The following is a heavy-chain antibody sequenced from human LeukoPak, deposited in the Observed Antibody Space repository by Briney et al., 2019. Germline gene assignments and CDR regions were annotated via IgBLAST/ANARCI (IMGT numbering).Heavy chain of an antibody. J-gene: IGHJ3*02. CDR1: GGSISSYY. Sequence: SETLSLTCTVSGGSISSYYWSWIRQPPGKGLEWIGYIYYSGSTNYNPSLKSRVTISVDTSKNQFSLKLSSVTAADTAVYYCARNDGDIWGQGTMVTVSS. CDR3: ARNDGDI. D-gene: IGHD3-16*01. V-gene: IGHV4-59*08. CDR2: IYYSGST.